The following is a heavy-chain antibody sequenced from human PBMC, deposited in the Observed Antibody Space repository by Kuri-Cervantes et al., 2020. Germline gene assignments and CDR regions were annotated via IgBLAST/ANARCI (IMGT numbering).Heavy chain of an antibody. CDR2: ISAYNGIT. Sequence: ASVKVSCKASDYTFSSYGISWVRQAPGQGLEWMGWISAYNGITNYAQKFQGRVTMTTDTSTSTAYTELRSLSSDDTAVYYCATERGSGSFRSTYAFDIWGQGTMVTVSS. D-gene: IGHD1-26*01. V-gene: IGHV1-18*04. CDR1: DYTFSSYG. CDR3: ATERGSGSFRSTYAFDI. J-gene: IGHJ3*02.